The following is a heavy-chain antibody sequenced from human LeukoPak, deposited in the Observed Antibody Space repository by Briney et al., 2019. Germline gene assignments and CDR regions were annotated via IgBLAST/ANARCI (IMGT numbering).Heavy chain of an antibody. CDR1: GGSISSYY. V-gene: IGHV4-59*01. CDR2: IYYSGST. CDR3: AREGVTYYYGSGSRKTDNWFDP. J-gene: IGHJ5*02. Sequence: PSETLSLTCTVSGGSISSYYWSWIRQPPGKGLEWIGYIYYSGSTNYNPSLKSRVTISVDTSKNQFSLKLSSVTAADTAVYYCAREGVTYYYGSGSRKTDNWFDPWGQGTLVTVSS. D-gene: IGHD3-10*01.